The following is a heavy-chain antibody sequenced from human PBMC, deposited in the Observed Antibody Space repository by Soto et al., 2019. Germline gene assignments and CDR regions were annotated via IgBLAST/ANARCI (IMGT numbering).Heavy chain of an antibody. CDR2: ISGSGGST. CDR1: GFTFSSYA. Sequence: EVQLLESGGGLVQPGGSLRLSCAASGFTFSSYAMSWVRQAPGKGLEWVSAISGSGGSTYYADSVKGRFTISRDNSKNTRYLQMNSLRAEDTAVYYCAKGPENYDYIWGTLDAFDIWGQGTMVTVSS. D-gene: IGHD3-16*01. V-gene: IGHV3-23*01. J-gene: IGHJ3*02. CDR3: AKGPENYDYIWGTLDAFDI.